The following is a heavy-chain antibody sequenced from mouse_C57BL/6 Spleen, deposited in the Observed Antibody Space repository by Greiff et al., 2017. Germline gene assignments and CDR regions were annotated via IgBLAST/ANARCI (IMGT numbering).Heavy chain of an antibody. Sequence: DVHLVESGGDLVKPGGSLKLSCAASGFTFSSYGMSWVRQTPDKRLEWVATISSGGSYTYYPDSVKGRFTISRDNAKNTLYLQMSSLKSEDTAMYYCARHGGSSRWYFDVWGTGTTVTVSS. CDR2: ISSGGSYT. D-gene: IGHD1-1*01. CDR3: ARHGGSSRWYFDV. V-gene: IGHV5-6*01. CDR1: GFTFSSYG. J-gene: IGHJ1*03.